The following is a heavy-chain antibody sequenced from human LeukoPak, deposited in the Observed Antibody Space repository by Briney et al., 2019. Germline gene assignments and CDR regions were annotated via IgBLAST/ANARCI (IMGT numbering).Heavy chain of an antibody. J-gene: IGHJ4*02. Sequence: SETLSLTCAVYGVSFSGYYWSWLRQPPGKGLEWIGEINHSGSTNYNPSLKSRVNISEDTSKKQFSLKLSSVTAADTAVYYCARQLGYCSSTSCYSLQAIDYWGQGTLVTVSS. V-gene: IGHV4-34*01. CDR1: GVSFSGYY. CDR3: ARQLGYCSSTSCYSLQAIDY. CDR2: INHSGST. D-gene: IGHD2-2*01.